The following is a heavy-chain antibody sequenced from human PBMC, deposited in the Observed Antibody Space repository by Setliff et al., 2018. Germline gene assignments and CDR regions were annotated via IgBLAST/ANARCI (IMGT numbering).Heavy chain of an antibody. CDR1: GGSISSTTYY. Sequence: SETLSLTCAVSGGSISSTTYYWGWIRQPPGKGLEWIGRIYTSGSTNYNPSLKSRVTLSVDTSKNQFSLNLNSVTAADTALYYCAKESLAINTRWFDPWGQGILDTVSS. J-gene: IGHJ5*02. D-gene: IGHD3-3*02. V-gene: IGHV4-39*07. CDR3: AKESLAINTRWFDP. CDR2: IYTSGST.